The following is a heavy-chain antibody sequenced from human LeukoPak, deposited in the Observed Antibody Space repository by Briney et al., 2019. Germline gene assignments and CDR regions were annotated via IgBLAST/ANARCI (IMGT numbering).Heavy chain of an antibody. CDR3: ARDADTWQGTYYSDS. V-gene: IGHV4-30-2*01. J-gene: IGHJ4*02. D-gene: IGHD3-10*01. CDR2: IHHSGST. Sequence: SETLSLTCTVSGGSVNSVYYYWSWIRQPPGKGLEWIGYIHHSGSTYYNPSLKSRVTMSVDGSRNQFSLKLSSVTAADTAVYYCARDADTWQGTYYSDSWGQGTLVTVSS. CDR1: GGSVNSVYYY.